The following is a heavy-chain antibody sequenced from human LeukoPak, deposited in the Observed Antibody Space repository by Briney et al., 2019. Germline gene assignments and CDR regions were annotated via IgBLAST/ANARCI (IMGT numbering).Heavy chain of an antibody. V-gene: IGHV1-69*04. CDR2: IIPILGIA. CDR3: ARGYSSGWSNFDY. J-gene: IGHJ4*02. D-gene: IGHD6-19*01. Sequence: SVTVSCKASGCTCSSYAISWVRQAPGQGLEWMGRIIPILGIANYAQKFQGRVTITADKSTTTAYTELSSPRSEDTAVYYCARGYSSGWSNFDYWGGGSLLSASS. CDR1: GCTCSSYA.